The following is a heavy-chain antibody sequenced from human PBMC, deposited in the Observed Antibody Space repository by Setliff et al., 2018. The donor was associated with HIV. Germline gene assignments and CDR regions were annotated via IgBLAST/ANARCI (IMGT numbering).Heavy chain of an antibody. CDR3: VRQHGDYAFGS. V-gene: IGHV4-39*01. CDR1: GGSISSSIYY. CDR2: INHSGST. J-gene: IGHJ5*01. D-gene: IGHD4-17*01. Sequence: PSETLSLTCTVSGGSISSSIYYWGWIRQPPGKGLEWIGEINHSGSTNYNPSLKSRVTMSVDTSKNQFSLRLRSVTAADTAVYYCVRQHGDYAFGSWGQGTLVTVSS.